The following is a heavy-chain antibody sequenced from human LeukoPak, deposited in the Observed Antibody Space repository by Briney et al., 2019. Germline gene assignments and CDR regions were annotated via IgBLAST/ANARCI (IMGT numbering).Heavy chain of an antibody. J-gene: IGHJ4*02. V-gene: IGHV3-9*01. CDR1: GFTFDDYA. CDR3: AAAPYQLLRTPMDY. Sequence: PGRSLRLSCAASGFTFDDYAMHWVRQAPGKGLEWVSGISWNSGSIGYADSVKGRFTISRDNAKNSLYLQMNSLRAKDTALYYCAAAPYQLLRTPMDYWGQGTLVTVSS. D-gene: IGHD2-2*01. CDR2: ISWNSGSI.